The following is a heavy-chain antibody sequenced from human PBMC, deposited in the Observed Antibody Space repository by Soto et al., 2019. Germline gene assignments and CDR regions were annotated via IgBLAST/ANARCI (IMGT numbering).Heavy chain of an antibody. CDR2: ISGSGGST. V-gene: IGHV3-23*01. J-gene: IGHJ4*02. CDR1: GFTFSSYA. CDR3: AKGEHYGDYEDLYFDY. Sequence: GGSLRLSCAASGFTFSSYAMSWVRQAPGKGLEWVSAISGSGGSTYYADSVKGRFTISRDNSKNTLYLQMNSLRAEDTAVYYCAKGEHYGDYEDLYFDYWGQGTLVTVSS. D-gene: IGHD4-17*01.